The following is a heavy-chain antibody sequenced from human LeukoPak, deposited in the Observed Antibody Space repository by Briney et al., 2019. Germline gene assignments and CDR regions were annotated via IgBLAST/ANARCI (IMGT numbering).Heavy chain of an antibody. Sequence: PSASAKVSCKASGYTFSNYGIAWVRQAPGQGLEWMGWINPYNGNTNYAQKIQGRVTMTTDTSTTTAYMELRSLRSDDTAVYYCARYMIRGVIILGYWAQGTLVTVSS. D-gene: IGHD3-10*01. V-gene: IGHV1-18*01. J-gene: IGHJ4*02. CDR1: GYTFSNYG. CDR3: ARYMIRGVIILGY. CDR2: INPYNGNT.